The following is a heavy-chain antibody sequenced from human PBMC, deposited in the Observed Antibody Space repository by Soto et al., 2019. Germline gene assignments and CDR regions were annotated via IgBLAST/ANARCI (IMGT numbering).Heavy chain of an antibody. J-gene: IGHJ4*02. D-gene: IGHD1-26*01. Sequence: LSLTCLVSGASVSSETHFWTWIRQPPGKGLEWIGYVYRTGITNSNPALTSRVTVSADRSKNQFSLTLRSVTAADTAVYYCVREDMSGTYYFDYWGPGIQVTVSS. V-gene: IGHV4-61*01. CDR3: VREDMSGTYYFDY. CDR2: VYRTGIT. CDR1: GASVSSETHF.